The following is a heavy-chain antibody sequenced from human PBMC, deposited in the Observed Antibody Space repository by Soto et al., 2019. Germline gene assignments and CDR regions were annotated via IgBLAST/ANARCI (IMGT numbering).Heavy chain of an antibody. CDR3: ESNRDGYNYNRFDY. V-gene: IGHV1-2*02. J-gene: IGHJ4*02. CDR1: GYTFTGYY. D-gene: IGHD5-18*01. Sequence: ASVKVSCKASGYTFTGYYMHWVRQAPGQGLEWMGWINPNSGGTNYAQKFQGRATMTRDTSISTAYMELSRLRSDDTAVYYCESNRDGYNYNRFDYWGQGTLVTVSS. CDR2: INPNSGGT.